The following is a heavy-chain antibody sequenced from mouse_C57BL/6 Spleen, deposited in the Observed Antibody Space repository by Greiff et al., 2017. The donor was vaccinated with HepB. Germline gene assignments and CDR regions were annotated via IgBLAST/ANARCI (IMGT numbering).Heavy chain of an antibody. CDR1: GFTFSSYA. V-gene: IGHV5-4*01. CDR2: ISDGGSYT. Sequence: EVQGVESGGGLVKPGGSLKLSCAASGFTFSSYAMSWVRQTPEKRLEWVATISDGGSYTYYPDNVKGRFTISRDNAKNNLYLQMSHLKSEDTAMYYCAREGYYYGTHTGFAYWGQGTLVTVSA. CDR3: AREGYYYGTHTGFAY. D-gene: IGHD1-1*01. J-gene: IGHJ3*01.